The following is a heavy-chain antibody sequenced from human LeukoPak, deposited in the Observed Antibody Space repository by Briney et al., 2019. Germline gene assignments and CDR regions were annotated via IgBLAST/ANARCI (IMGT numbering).Heavy chain of an antibody. V-gene: IGHV4-39*07. CDR2: INHSGST. J-gene: IGHJ6*02. D-gene: IGHD3-3*01. CDR3: ARDRYDSYPMDV. Sequence: SETLSLTCTVSGGSISSSSYYWGWIRQPPGKGLEWIGEINHSGSTNYNPSLKSRVTISVDTSKNQFSLKLSSVTAADTAVYYCARDRYDSYPMDVWGQGTTVTVSS. CDR1: GGSISSSSYY.